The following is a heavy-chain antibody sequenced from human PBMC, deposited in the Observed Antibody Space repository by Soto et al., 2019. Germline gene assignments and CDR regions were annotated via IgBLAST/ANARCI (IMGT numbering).Heavy chain of an antibody. Sequence: PGGSLRLSCLASGFTFSDFAMTWVRHVPGRGLEWVASLDGAGGSTYYAESVRGRFSISRDNSQNTLFLQMKRLTIGDTAIYYCAAPRDEYGSGVSWFTYGMDIWGQGTTVTVSS. CDR2: LDGAGGST. CDR1: GFTFSDFA. D-gene: IGHD3-10*01. V-gene: IGHV3-23*01. CDR3: AAPRDEYGSGVSWFTYGMDI. J-gene: IGHJ6*02.